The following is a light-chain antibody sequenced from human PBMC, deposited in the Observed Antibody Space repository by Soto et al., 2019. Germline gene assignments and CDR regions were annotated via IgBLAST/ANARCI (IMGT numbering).Light chain of an antibody. CDR1: QSISTW. J-gene: IGKJ4*01. CDR3: QQYDGN. CDR2: SAS. Sequence: DIQMTQSPSTLSASVGDRVIITCRASQSISTWLAWYQQKPGEGPKLLIYSASTLQSGVPSRFSGSGSGTEFTLTISGLQPDDFATYYRQQYDGNFGGGTRVEIK. V-gene: IGKV1-5*01.